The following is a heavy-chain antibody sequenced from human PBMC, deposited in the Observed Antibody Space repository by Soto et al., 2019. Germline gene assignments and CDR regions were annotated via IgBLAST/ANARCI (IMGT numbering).Heavy chain of an antibody. CDR3: ARDLGYYGSGSRRALGAFDI. V-gene: IGHV3-7*01. J-gene: IGHJ3*02. CDR1: GFTFGSYW. CDR2: IKQDGSEK. D-gene: IGHD3-10*01. Sequence: HPWGSLRLSCAASGFTFGSYWMIFIRHSPCKWREWVANIKQDGSEKYYVDSVKGRFTISRDNAKNSLYLQMNSLRAEDTAVYYCARDLGYYGSGSRRALGAFDIWGQGTMVTVSS.